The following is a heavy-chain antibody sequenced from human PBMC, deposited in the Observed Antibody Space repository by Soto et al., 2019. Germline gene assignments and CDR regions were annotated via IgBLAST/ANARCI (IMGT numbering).Heavy chain of an antibody. D-gene: IGHD2-2*01. CDR3: ARQLVVVPGLGSMAFFDPTRPYDP. Sequence: ASVKGSCKASGYTFTSYDINWARQATGQGLEWMGWMNPNSGNTGYAQKFQGRVTMTRNTSISTAYMELSSLRSEDTAVYYCARQLVVVPGLGSMAFFDPTRPYDPWGQGTLVIVYS. V-gene: IGHV1-8*01. CDR2: MNPNSGNT. J-gene: IGHJ5*02. CDR1: GYTFTSYD.